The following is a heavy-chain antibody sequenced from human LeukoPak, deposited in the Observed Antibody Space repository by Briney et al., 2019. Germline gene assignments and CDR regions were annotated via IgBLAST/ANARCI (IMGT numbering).Heavy chain of an antibody. Sequence: GGSLRLSCAASGFTFSNVWMSWVRQAPGKGLGWVGRIKTKTDGGTTDYAAPVKGRFTISRDDSKNTLYLQMNSLKTDDTAVYYCTTDLSRSYFGSWGQGTLVTVSS. J-gene: IGHJ4*02. CDR3: TTDLSRSYFGS. CDR2: IKTKTDGGTT. V-gene: IGHV3-15*01. CDR1: GFTFSNVW. D-gene: IGHD2-2*01.